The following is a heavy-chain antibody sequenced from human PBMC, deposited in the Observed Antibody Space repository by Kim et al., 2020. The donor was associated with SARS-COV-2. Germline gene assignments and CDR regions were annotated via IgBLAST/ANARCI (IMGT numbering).Heavy chain of an antibody. D-gene: IGHD3-3*01. Sequence: SETLSLTCAVSGGSISSSNWWSWVRQPPGKGLEWIGEIYHSGSTNYNPSHKSRVTISVDKSKNQFSLKLSSVTAADTAVYYCARGFVTDAMYDFWSGYYRYFAYWGQGTLVTVSS. J-gene: IGHJ4*02. CDR3: ARGFVTDAMYDFWSGYYRYFAY. CDR1: GGSISSSNW. V-gene: IGHV4-4*02. CDR2: IYHSGST.